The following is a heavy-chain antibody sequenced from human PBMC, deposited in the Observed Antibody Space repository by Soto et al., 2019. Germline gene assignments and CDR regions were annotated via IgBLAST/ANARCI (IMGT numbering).Heavy chain of an antibody. Sequence: ASVKVSCKVSGYTLTELSMHWVRQAPGQGLEWMGGFDPEDGETIYAQKFQGRVTMTEDTSTDTAYMELSSLRSEDTAVYYCATSSSGWYNYYFDYWGQGTLVTVSS. V-gene: IGHV1-24*01. D-gene: IGHD6-19*01. CDR1: GYTLTELS. J-gene: IGHJ4*02. CDR2: FDPEDGET. CDR3: ATSSSGWYNYYFDY.